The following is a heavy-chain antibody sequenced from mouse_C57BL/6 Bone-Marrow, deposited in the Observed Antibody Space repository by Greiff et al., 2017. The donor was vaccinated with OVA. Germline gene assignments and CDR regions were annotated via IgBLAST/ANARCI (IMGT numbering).Heavy chain of an antibody. V-gene: IGHV1-59*01. Sequence: QVQLQQPGAELVRPGTSVKLSCKASGYTFTSYWMHWVKQRPGQGLEWIGVIDPSDSYTNYNQKFKGKATLTVDTSSSTAYMQLSSLTSEDSAVYYCARGVSRGFAYWGQGTLVTVSA. CDR3: ARGVSRGFAY. J-gene: IGHJ3*01. CDR2: IDPSDSYT. CDR1: GYTFTSYW.